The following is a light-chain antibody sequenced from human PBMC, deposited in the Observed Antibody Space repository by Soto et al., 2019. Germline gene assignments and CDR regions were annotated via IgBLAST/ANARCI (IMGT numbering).Light chain of an antibody. CDR2: EVS. CDR3: ISYTSRSTFV. Sequence: QSALTQPASVSGSPGQSITISCTGTSINYVSWYQQYPGKAPKLMIYEVSNRPSGVSNRFSGSKSDNTASLTISGLQAEDEGDYYCISYTSRSTFVFGTGTQLTVL. J-gene: IGLJ7*01. V-gene: IGLV2-14*01. CDR1: SINY.